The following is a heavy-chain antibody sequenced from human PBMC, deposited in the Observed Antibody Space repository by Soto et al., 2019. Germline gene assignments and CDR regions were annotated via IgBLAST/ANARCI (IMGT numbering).Heavy chain of an antibody. CDR3: ARVFPDGWVEPGVVRGYLDT. CDR1: ADSFSSYG. V-gene: IGHV1-69*01. CDR2: IIPIFGQT. D-gene: IGHD3-3*01. Sequence: QVQLVQSGAEVKEPGSAVKVSCKAPADSFSSYGISWVRQAPGQGLEWMGGIIPIFGQTNYAEKFQGRVTITADESTNTAYMELSSLRSEDTALYYCARVFPDGWVEPGVVRGYLDTWGRGTLVTVSS. J-gene: IGHJ4*02.